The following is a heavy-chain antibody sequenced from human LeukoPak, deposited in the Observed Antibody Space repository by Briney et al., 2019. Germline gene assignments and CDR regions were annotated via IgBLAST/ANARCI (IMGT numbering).Heavy chain of an antibody. CDR1: GGAFSSYA. CDR2: IIPIFGTA. CDR3: ARAPAQGGYYYYYYMDV. Sequence: SVKVSCKASGGAFSSYAISWVRQAPGQGLEWMGGIIPIFGTANYAQKFQGRVTITADESTSTAYMELSSLRSEDTAVYYCARAPAQGGYYYYYYMDVWGKGTTVTVSS. J-gene: IGHJ6*03. V-gene: IGHV1-69*13. D-gene: IGHD3-16*01.